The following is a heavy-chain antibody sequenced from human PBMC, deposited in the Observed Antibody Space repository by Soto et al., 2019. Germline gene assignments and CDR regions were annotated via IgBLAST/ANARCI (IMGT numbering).Heavy chain of an antibody. CDR2: IYPGDSDT. J-gene: IGHJ5*02. V-gene: IGHV5-51*01. Sequence: GDSLKISCKGSGYSFTSYWIGWVRQMPGKGLAWMGIIYPGDSDTRYSPSFQGQVTISADKSMSTAYLQWSSLKASNTATCYWGGNGGSYGEYWFDPWGQGTMVTVSS. CDR1: GYSFTSYW. D-gene: IGHD1-26*01. CDR3: GGNGGSYGEYWFDP.